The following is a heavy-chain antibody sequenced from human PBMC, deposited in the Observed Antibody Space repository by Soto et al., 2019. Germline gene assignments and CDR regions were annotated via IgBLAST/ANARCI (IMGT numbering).Heavy chain of an antibody. D-gene: IGHD2-15*01. CDR3: ARDRLVVAYNFDY. Sequence: GGSLRLSCAASGLTFSSYSMNWVRQAPGKGLEWVSSISSSSSYIYYADSVKGRFTISRDNAKNSLYLQMNSLRAEDTAVYYCARDRLVVAYNFDYWGQGTLVTVSS. CDR1: GLTFSSYS. CDR2: ISSSSSYI. V-gene: IGHV3-21*01. J-gene: IGHJ4*02.